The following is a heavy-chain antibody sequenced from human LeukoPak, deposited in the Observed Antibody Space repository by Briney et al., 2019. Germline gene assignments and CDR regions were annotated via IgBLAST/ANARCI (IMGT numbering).Heavy chain of an antibody. D-gene: IGHD3-22*01. J-gene: IGHJ4*02. CDR2: IYYSGST. CDR1: GGSISSSSYY. V-gene: IGHV4-39*01. CDR3: ARQVTVYYYDSSGYYYSYPLAFDY. Sequence: LETLSLTCTVSGGSISSSSYYWGWIRQPPGKGLEWIGSIYYSGSTYYNPSLKSRVTISVDTSKNQFSLKLSSVTAADTAVYYCARQVTVYYYDSSGYYYSYPLAFDYWGQGTLVTVSS.